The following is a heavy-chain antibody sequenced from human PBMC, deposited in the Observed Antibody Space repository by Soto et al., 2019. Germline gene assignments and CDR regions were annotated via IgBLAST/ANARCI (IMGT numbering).Heavy chain of an antibody. J-gene: IGHJ4*02. Sequence: QVQLQESGPGLVKPSQTLSLTCTVSGGSISSGGYYWSWIRQHPGKGLEWIGYIYYSGSTYYNPSLKSRVTISVDTSKNHLSRKLSSVTAADTAVYYCARAPYFYGSGSNFDYWGQGTLVTVSS. D-gene: IGHD3-10*01. CDR2: IYYSGST. CDR1: GGSISSGGYY. CDR3: ARAPYFYGSGSNFDY. V-gene: IGHV4-31*03.